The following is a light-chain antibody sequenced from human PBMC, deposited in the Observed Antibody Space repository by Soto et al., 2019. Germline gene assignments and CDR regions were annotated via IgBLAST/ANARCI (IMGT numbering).Light chain of an antibody. CDR3: QQYGSPPQT. Sequence: EIVMTQSPATLSVSPGGRATLSCRASQSISDTLAWYQQPPGQPPRLLIYGASSRSTGIPDRFSGSGSGTDFTLTISRLESEDFAVYYCQQYGSPPQTFGQGTKV. CDR1: QSISDT. CDR2: GAS. V-gene: IGKV3-20*01. J-gene: IGKJ1*01.